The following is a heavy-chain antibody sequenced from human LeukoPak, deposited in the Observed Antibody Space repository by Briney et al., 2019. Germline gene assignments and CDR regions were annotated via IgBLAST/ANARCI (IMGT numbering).Heavy chain of an antibody. J-gene: IGHJ5*02. Sequence: PSETLSLTCAVSGYSISSGYYWGWIRQPPGKGLEWIGSIYYSGSTYYNPSLKSRVTISVDTSKNQFSLKLSSVTAADTAVYYCARREYSSGWLGDNWFDPWGQGTLVTVSS. CDR2: IYYSGST. V-gene: IGHV4-38-2*01. CDR1: GYSISSGYY. CDR3: ARREYSSGWLGDNWFDP. D-gene: IGHD6-19*01.